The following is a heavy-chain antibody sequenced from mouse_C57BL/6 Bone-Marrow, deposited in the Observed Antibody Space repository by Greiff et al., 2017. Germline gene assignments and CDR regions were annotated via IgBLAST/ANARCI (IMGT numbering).Heavy chain of an antibody. D-gene: IGHD1-1*01. V-gene: IGHV1-63*01. Sequence: LQESGAELVRPGTSVKMSCKASGYTFTNYWIGWAKQRPGHGLEWIGDIYPGGGYTNYTEKFKGKATLTTDKTSSTAYMQFSSLTSEDSAIYYCARYYYGSSYGYAMDYWGQGTSVTVSS. CDR1: GYTFTNYW. J-gene: IGHJ4*01. CDR3: ARYYYGSSYGYAMDY. CDR2: IYPGGGYT.